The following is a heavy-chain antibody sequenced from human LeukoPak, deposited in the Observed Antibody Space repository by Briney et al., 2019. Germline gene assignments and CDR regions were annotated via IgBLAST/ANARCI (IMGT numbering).Heavy chain of an antibody. J-gene: IGHJ6*03. V-gene: IGHV4-59*01. CDR1: SHSISSYY. Sequence: SETLSLTCSISSHSISSYYWNWLRQPPGKELEWIGYVYYNGGTNYNPSLKSRVTLSVDTSKNEISLKLNSVTAADTALYYCARGAVEWLFDYDYYYMDVWGKGTTVIVSS. D-gene: IGHD3-3*01. CDR2: VYYNGGT. CDR3: ARGAVEWLFDYDYYYMDV.